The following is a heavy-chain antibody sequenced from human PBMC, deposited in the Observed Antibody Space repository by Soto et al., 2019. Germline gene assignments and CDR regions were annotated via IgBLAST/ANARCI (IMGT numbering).Heavy chain of an antibody. D-gene: IGHD1-1*01. CDR1: GFTLSDYW. J-gene: IGHJ6*02. CDR2: INQNGRDK. Sequence: PGGSLRLSCAASGFTLSDYWMRWVRQAPGKGLEWVANINQNGRDKDYVDSVKGRFTISRDNAKELLYLQMNSLRDEDTAVYYCAREPTTTIVNYGMDVWGQGTLVTVSS. V-gene: IGHV3-7*01. CDR3: AREPTTTIVNYGMDV.